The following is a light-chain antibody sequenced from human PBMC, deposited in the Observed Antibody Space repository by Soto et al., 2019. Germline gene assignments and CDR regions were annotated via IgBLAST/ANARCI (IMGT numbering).Light chain of an antibody. V-gene: IGKV1-12*01. Sequence: DIQMTQSPSSLSASVGARVTITCRASQDISKNLAWYQQIPGKAPKLLIFAASTLQSGVPSRSSASGSGTYFILTVGGLQPEDAATYYCQQTKGFPLTFGGGTKVEIK. CDR2: AAS. CDR1: QDISKN. CDR3: QQTKGFPLT. J-gene: IGKJ4*01.